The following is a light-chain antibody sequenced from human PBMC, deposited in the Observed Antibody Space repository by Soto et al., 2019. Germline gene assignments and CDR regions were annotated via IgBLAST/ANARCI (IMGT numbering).Light chain of an antibody. V-gene: IGLV2-14*01. CDR1: SSDVGGYNY. CDR3: SSYTSSSTRPV. Sequence: QSALTQPASVSGSPGQSITISCTGTSSDVGGYNYVSWYQQHPGKAPKLMIYEVSNRPSGVSNRFSGSKSGNTASLTISGLQAEDEADYYCSSYTSSSTRPVFGGGTKLTVL. J-gene: IGLJ2*01. CDR2: EVS.